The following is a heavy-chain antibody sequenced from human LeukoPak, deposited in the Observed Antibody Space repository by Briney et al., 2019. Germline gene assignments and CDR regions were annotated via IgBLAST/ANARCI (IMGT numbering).Heavy chain of an antibody. CDR2: IIPIFGTA. J-gene: IGHJ4*02. V-gene: IGHV1-69*13. Sequence: SVKVSCKASGYTFTNYGISWVRQAPGQGLEWMGGIIPIFGTANYAQKFQGRVTITADESTSTAYMELSSLRSEDTAVYYCAPTRSYGDYGLDYWGQGTLVTVSS. CDR3: APTRSYGDYGLDY. D-gene: IGHD4-17*01. CDR1: GYTFTNYG.